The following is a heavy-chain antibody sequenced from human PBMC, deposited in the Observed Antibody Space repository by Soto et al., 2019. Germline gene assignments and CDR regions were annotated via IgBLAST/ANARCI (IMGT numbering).Heavy chain of an antibody. CDR3: AKVYCSGGSCYSLNWFDP. CDR1: GFTFSSYW. J-gene: IGHJ5*02. D-gene: IGHD2-15*01. CDR2: INSDGSST. Sequence: GGSLRLSCAASGFTFSSYWMHWVRQAPGKGLVWVSRINSDGSSTSYADSVKGRFTISRDNAKNTLYLQMNSLRAEDAAVYYCAKVYCSGGSCYSLNWFDPWGQGT. V-gene: IGHV3-74*01.